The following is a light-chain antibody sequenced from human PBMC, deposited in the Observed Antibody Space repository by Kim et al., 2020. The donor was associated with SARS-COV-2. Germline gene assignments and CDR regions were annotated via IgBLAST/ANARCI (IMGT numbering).Light chain of an antibody. CDR3: QVWESGTYV. CDR1: RFGRKN. CDR2: RDN. Sequence: SYELTQPLSVSVSPGQTASITCGGNRFGRKNVYWYQQKPGQAPVLVIFRDNNRPPGIPERFSASTPGNTATLTISGAQAGDEADYYCQVWESGTYV. J-gene: IGLJ1*01. V-gene: IGLV3-9*01.